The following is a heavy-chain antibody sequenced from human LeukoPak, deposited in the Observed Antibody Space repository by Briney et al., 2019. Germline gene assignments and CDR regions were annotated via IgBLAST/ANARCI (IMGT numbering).Heavy chain of an antibody. V-gene: IGHV1-2*02. D-gene: IGHD6-13*01. CDR1: GYTFTGYY. CDR3: ARAGIAAAGGYNWFDP. CDR2: INPNSGGT. J-gene: IGHJ5*02. Sequence: ASVKVSCKAFGYTFTGYYMHWVRQAPGQGLEWMGWINPNSGGTNYAQKFQGRVTMTRDTSISTAYMELSRLRSDDTAVYYCARAGIAAAGGYNWFDPWGQGTLVTVSS.